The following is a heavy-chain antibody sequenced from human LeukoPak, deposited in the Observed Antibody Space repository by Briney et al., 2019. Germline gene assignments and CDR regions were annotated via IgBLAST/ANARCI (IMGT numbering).Heavy chain of an antibody. D-gene: IGHD2-21*01. Sequence: PSETLSLTCTVSGGSISSYYWSWIRQPPGKGLEWIGYIYYSGSTKYNPSLKRRVTISVDTSKNQFSLKLSSVTAADTAVYYCARVAFLRKAFDIWGQGTMVTVSS. CDR3: ARVAFLRKAFDI. CDR2: IYYSGST. J-gene: IGHJ3*02. CDR1: GGSISSYY. V-gene: IGHV4-59*12.